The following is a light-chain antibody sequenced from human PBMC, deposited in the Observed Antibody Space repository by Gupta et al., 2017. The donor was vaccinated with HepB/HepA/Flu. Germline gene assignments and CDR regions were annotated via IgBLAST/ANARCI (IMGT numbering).Light chain of an antibody. CDR2: GNT. V-gene: IGLV1-40*01. CDR3: QSHDSSLSAYV. J-gene: IGLJ1*01. CDR1: SSNIGARYD. Sequence: QSVLTQPPSVSGPPGQRVTISCSGSSSNIGARYDVHWYQQFPGKAPKLLIYGNTNRPSGVPDRFTGSKSGTSASLAITGLQAEDEADYYCQSHDSSLSAYVFGSGTKVTVL.